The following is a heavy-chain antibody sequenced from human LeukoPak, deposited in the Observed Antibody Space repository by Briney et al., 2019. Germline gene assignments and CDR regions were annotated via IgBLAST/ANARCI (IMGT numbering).Heavy chain of an antibody. V-gene: IGHV3-21*01. CDR3: ARDTGYSSGWANNDAFDI. CDR2: ISSSSSYI. J-gene: IGHJ3*02. CDR1: GFTFSSYA. D-gene: IGHD6-19*01. Sequence: PGRSLRLSCAASGFTFSSYAMHWVRQAPGKGLEWVSSISSSSSYIYYADSVKGRFTISRDNAKNSLYLQMNSLRAEDTAVYYCARDTGYSSGWANNDAFDIWGQGTMVTVSS.